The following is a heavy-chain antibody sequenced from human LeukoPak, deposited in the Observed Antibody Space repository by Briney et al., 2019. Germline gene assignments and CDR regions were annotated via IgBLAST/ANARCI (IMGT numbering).Heavy chain of an antibody. Sequence: GGSLGLSCAASGFTFSNAWMSWVRQAPGKELEWVSSIPASGGSTYYADSVKGRSTISRDNSKNSLYLQMNSLRAEDTAVYYCATYSSLNRREFQYWGQGTLLTVSS. CDR3: ATYSSLNRREFQY. J-gene: IGHJ1*01. D-gene: IGHD3-22*01. V-gene: IGHV3-23*01. CDR2: IPASGGST. CDR1: GFTFSNAW.